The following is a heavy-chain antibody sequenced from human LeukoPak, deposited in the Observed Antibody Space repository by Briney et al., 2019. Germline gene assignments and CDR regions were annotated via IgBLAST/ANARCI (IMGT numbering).Heavy chain of an antibody. CDR3: ARVNPITRMDV. D-gene: IGHD3-10*01. CDR1: GFTFSSYW. J-gene: IGHJ6*03. Sequence: QTGGSLRLSCAASGFTFSSYWMHWVRQAPGKGLGWVSRINSDGSSTSYADSVKGRFTISRDNAKNTLYLQMNSLRAEDTAVYYCARVNPITRMDVWGKGTTVTISS. CDR2: INSDGSST. V-gene: IGHV3-74*01.